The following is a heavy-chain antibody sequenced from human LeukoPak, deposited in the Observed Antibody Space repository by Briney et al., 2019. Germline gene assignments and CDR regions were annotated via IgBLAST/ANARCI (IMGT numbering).Heavy chain of an antibody. CDR2: INQSGSI. CDR3: AANPHRDGPLNS. V-gene: IGHV4-34*01. CDR1: SGSFSAYY. Sequence: SETLSLTCTVYSGSFSAYYWSWIRQPPGKGLECIGEINQSGSINYNPSLESRVTMSVDTSKNQLSLRLNSLTAADTAVYYCAANPHRDGPLNSWGQGTLVTVSX. J-gene: IGHJ4*02. D-gene: IGHD5-24*01.